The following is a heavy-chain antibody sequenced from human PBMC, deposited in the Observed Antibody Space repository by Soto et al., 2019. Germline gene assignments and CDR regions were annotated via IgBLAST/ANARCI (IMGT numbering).Heavy chain of an antibody. Sequence: EVQLLVSGGDLVQPGGSLRLSCAASGFSFSAYAMSWVRQAPGKGLEWVASVTVHTDLSFYADSVKGRFTISRDNSKNKVDEEKNSLRVAETGIYYGEMDYGNNNNEPGWFDTWGQGTLVIVSS. CDR2: VTVHTDLS. CDR3: EMDYGNNNNEPGWFDT. J-gene: IGHJ5*02. CDR1: GFSFSAYA. V-gene: IGHV3-23*01. D-gene: IGHD3-16*01.